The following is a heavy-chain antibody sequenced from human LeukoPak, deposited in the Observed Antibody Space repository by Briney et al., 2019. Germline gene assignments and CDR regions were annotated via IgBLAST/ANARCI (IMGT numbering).Heavy chain of an antibody. D-gene: IGHD1-26*01. CDR1: GFTFSSYS. CDR3: ATLALRGELLLDY. V-gene: IGHV3-21*01. J-gene: IGHJ4*02. CDR2: ISSSSSYI. Sequence: GGSLRLSCAASGFTFSSYSMNWVRQAPGKGLEWVSSISSSSSYIYYADSVKGRFTISRDNAKNSLYLQMNSLRAEDTAVYYCATLALRGELLLDYWGQGTLVTVSS.